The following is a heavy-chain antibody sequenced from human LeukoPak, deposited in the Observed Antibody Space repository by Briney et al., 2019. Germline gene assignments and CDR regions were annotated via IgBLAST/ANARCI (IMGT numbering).Heavy chain of an antibody. CDR2: INHSGST. Sequence: SETLSLTCAVYGGSLSGYYWSWIRQPPGKGLEWIGEINHSGSTNYNPSLKSRVTISVDTSKNQFSLKLSSVTAADTAVYYCARRTGRKTYYYDSSGREAFDIWGQGTMVTVSS. V-gene: IGHV4-34*01. CDR3: ARRTGRKTYYYDSSGREAFDI. CDR1: GGSLSGYY. D-gene: IGHD3-22*01. J-gene: IGHJ3*02.